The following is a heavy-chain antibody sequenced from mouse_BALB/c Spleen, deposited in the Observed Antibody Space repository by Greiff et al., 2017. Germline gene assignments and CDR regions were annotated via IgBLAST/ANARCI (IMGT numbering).Heavy chain of an antibody. J-gene: IGHJ4*01. CDR2: ISSGGGST. V-gene: IGHV5-12-1*01. D-gene: IGHD2-14*01. CDR1: GFAFSSYD. CDR3: ASEVRRDYAMDY. Sequence: EVKLVESGGGLVKPGGSLKLSCAASGFAFSSYDMSWVRQTPEKRLEWVAYISSGGGSTYYPDTVKGRFTISSDNAKKTLYLQMSSLTSDDTAVCSCASEVRRDYAMDYWGQGTSVTVSS.